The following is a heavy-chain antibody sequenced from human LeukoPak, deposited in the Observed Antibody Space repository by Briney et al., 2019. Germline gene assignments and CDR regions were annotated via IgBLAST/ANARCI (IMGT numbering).Heavy chain of an antibody. J-gene: IGHJ4*02. CDR3: ATEFTGSMVRGVIRNLGFDY. V-gene: IGHV1-24*01. CDR1: GYTLTELS. CDR2: FDPEDGET. Sequence: ASVKVSCKVSGYTLTELSMHWVRQAPGKGLEWMGGFDPEDGETIYAQKFQGRVTMTEDTSTDTAYMELSSLRSEDTAVYYCATEFTGSMVRGVIRNLGFDYWGQGTLVTVSS. D-gene: IGHD3-10*01.